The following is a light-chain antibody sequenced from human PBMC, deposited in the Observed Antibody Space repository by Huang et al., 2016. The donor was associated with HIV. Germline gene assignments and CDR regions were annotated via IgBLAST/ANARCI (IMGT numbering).Light chain of an antibody. V-gene: IGKV3-15*01. Sequence: EIVMTQSPATLSVSPGERATLSCRASQSVSSNLAWYQQKPGQAPRLLLYGASTRATCIPASFSGSGSGTEFTLTISSLQSEDFAVYYCQQYNNWPRTFGQGTKVEIK. CDR3: QQYNNWPRT. CDR2: GAS. CDR1: QSVSSN. J-gene: IGKJ1*01.